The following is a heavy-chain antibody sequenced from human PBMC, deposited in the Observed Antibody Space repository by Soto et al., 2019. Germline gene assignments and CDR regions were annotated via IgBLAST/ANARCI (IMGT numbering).Heavy chain of an antibody. Sequence: GLSRTLACAACGFTFSSYCMHRDRQDPGKGLEWVAVISYGGTTEYAASMKDRFTISRDDSRSVAYLQMDSLETEDTAIYYCAREDLHGYPYGHGYFYGMDVWGHGTTVTVSS. CDR2: ISYGGTT. D-gene: IGHD3-10*01. CDR3: AREDLHGYPYGHGYFYGMDV. CDR1: GFTFSSYC. V-gene: IGHV3-49*04. J-gene: IGHJ6*02.